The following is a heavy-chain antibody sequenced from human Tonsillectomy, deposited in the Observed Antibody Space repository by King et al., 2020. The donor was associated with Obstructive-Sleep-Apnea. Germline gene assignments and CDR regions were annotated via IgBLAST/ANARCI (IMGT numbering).Heavy chain of an antibody. V-gene: IGHV2-26*01. CDR2: IFSNDEK. CDR3: ARMLYYYDSSGYYSYYFDY. Sequence: TLKESGPVLVKPTKTLTLTCTVSGFSLSNTRMGVSWIRQPPGKALEWLAHIFSNDEKFYSTSLISSLTISKDTSKSQVVFTMTNVDPVDTATYYCARMLYYYDSSGYYSYYFDYWDQGTLVTVSS. J-gene: IGHJ4*02. D-gene: IGHD3-22*01. CDR1: GFSLSNTRMG.